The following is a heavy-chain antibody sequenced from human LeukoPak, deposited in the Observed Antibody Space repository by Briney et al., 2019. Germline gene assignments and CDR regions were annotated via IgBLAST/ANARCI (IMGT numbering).Heavy chain of an antibody. CDR1: GFTFTTSW. Sequence: GGSLRLSCVASGFTFTTSWMSWVRQTPGKGLEWVANIKPDGGEKHYVDSVKGRFTISRDNAGSSLYLQMSSLGGDDTALYYCARGVWSSLNAFDIWGQGTTVTVSS. CDR3: ARGVWSSLNAFDI. D-gene: IGHD2-21*02. V-gene: IGHV3-7*01. CDR2: IKPDGGEK. J-gene: IGHJ3*02.